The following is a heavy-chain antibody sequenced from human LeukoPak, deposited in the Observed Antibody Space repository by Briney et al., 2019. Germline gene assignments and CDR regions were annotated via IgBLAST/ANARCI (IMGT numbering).Heavy chain of an antibody. CDR1: GFTFSSYS. Sequence: AGGSLRLSCAASGFTFSSYSMNWVRQAPGKGLEWVSYISSSSSTIYYADSVKGRFTISRDNAKNSLYLQMNSLRDEDTAVYYCARSYDFWDYYYMDVWGKGTTVTASS. CDR2: ISSSSSTI. D-gene: IGHD3-3*01. CDR3: ARSYDFWDYYYMDV. V-gene: IGHV3-48*02. J-gene: IGHJ6*03.